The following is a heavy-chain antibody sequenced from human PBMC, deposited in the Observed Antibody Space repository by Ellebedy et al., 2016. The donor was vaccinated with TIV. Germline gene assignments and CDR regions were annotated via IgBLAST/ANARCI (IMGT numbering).Heavy chain of an antibody. CDR1: GFTVSSNY. D-gene: IGHD3-3*01. Sequence: GGSLRLXCAASGFTVSSNYMSWVRQAPGKGLEWVSVIYSGGSTFYADSVKGRFTISRDNSKNTLYLQMNSLRAEDTAVYYCATRDYDLWSGVSYYYYIDVWGKGTTVTVSS. CDR3: ATRDYDLWSGVSYYYYIDV. J-gene: IGHJ6*03. CDR2: IYSGGST. V-gene: IGHV3-53*01.